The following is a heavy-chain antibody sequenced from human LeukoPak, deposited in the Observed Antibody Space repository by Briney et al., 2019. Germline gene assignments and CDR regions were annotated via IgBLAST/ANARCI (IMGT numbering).Heavy chain of an antibody. CDR2: LRQDASEI. D-gene: IGHD2-21*01. V-gene: IGHV3-7*01. CDR1: GFTFTNYW. J-gene: IGHJ4*02. Sequence: GGSLRLSCVASGFTFTNYWMSWVRQAPGKGLEWVASLRQDASEIHYVDSVEGRFTISRDNAQRSVFLQMNRLRVEDTAVYYCARGGYYRYDCWGQGTLVTVSS. CDR3: ARGGYYRYDC.